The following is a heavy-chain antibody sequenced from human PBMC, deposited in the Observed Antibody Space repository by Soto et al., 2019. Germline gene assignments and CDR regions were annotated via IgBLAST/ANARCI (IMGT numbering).Heavy chain of an antibody. CDR3: IREGSGWFYFDL. V-gene: IGHV3-23*01. D-gene: IGHD6-19*01. J-gene: IGHJ4*02. CDR2: VSGSGDNT. CDR1: DFNFSSYA. Sequence: GRSLRLSCATSDFNFSSYAMSWVRQAPGKGLEWVSAVSGSGDNTYYADSVKGRFTISRDNSKNTLYLQMNSLRAEDAAVYYCIREGSGWFYFDLWRQGS.